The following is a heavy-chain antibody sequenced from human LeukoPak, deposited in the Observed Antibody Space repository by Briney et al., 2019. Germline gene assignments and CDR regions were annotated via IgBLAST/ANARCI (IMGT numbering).Heavy chain of an antibody. V-gene: IGHV1-8*01. CDR2: MNPNNGGT. Sequence: GASVKVSCKASGYTFTIYDINWVRQAPGQGLEWVGWMNPNNGGTVYAQKFQGRVTMTRDTSTGTLYMELNSLKSEDTAVYYCARGAIFGVTPRGYGMDVWGQGTTDTVSS. CDR3: ARGAIFGVTPRGYGMDV. D-gene: IGHD3-3*01. CDR1: GYTFTIYD. J-gene: IGHJ6*02.